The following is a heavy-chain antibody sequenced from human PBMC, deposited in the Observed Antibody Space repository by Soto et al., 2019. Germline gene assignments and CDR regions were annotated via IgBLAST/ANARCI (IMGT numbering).Heavy chain of an antibody. CDR3: AKDRRAGGNSAFYFDF. CDR2: ISATGGGT. V-gene: IGHV3-23*01. CDR1: GFKFSNYA. Sequence: GGSLRLSCAASGFKFSNYAMSWVRQAPGKGLEWVSLISATGGGTYYADSVKGRFTIPRDNSHNTLYLQVHSLTAEDTAVYYCAKDRRAGGNSAFYFDFWGPGAQVTVSS. D-gene: IGHD3-16*01. J-gene: IGHJ4*02.